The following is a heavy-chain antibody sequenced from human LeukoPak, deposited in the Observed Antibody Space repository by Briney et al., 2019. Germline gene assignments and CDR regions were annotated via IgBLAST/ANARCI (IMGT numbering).Heavy chain of an antibody. J-gene: IGHJ4*02. V-gene: IGHV1-69*13. CDR1: GGTFSSYA. Sequence: SVKVSCKASGGTFSSYAISWVRQAPGQGLEWMGGIIPIFGTANYAQKFQGRVTITADESTSTAYMELSSLRSDDTAVYYCAREKEGHTDFDYWGQGTLVTVSS. CDR3: AREKEGHTDFDY. CDR2: IIPIFGTA.